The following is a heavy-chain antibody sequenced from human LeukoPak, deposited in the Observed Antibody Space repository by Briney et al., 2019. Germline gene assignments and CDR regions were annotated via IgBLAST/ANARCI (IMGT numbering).Heavy chain of an antibody. D-gene: IGHD5-12*01. CDR3: ATRGYPPHPYYYGMDV. J-gene: IGHJ6*02. CDR1: GYTLTELS. CDR2: FDPEDGET. Sequence: GASVKVSCKVSGYTLTELSMHWVRQAPGKGLEWMGGFDPEDGETIYAQKFQGRVTMTEDTSTDTAYMELSSLRSEDTAVYYCATRGYPPHPYYYGMDVWGQGTTVTVSS. V-gene: IGHV1-24*01.